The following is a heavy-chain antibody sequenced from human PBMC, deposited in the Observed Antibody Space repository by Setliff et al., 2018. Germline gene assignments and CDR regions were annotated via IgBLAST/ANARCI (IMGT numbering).Heavy chain of an antibody. CDR3: ARALRSPLGGTAFVPIHFDP. CDR1: GGSFTNYY. D-gene: IGHD3-16*01. CDR2: IYYTGST. J-gene: IGHJ5*02. V-gene: IGHV4-59*01. Sequence: PSETLSLTCTVYGGSFTNYYWSWIRQSPRRGLEWIGDIYYTGSTTYSPSLKSRVTISPDTSKNQFHLTVNSVTAADTAVYYCARALRSPLGGTAFVPIHFDPWGQGILVTVSS.